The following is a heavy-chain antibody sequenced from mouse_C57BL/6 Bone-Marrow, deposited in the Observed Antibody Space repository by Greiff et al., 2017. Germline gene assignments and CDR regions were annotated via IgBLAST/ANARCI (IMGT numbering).Heavy chain of an antibody. V-gene: IGHV1-59*01. J-gene: IGHJ2*01. CDR1: GYTFTSYW. CDR3: ARIPS. Sequence: QVQLQQPGAELVRPGTSVKLSCKASGYTFTSYWMHWVKQRPGQGLEWIGVIDPSDSYTNYNQKFKGKATLTVDTSSSTAYMQLSSLPSEDSAVYYCARIPSWGQGTTLTVSS. CDR2: IDPSDSYT.